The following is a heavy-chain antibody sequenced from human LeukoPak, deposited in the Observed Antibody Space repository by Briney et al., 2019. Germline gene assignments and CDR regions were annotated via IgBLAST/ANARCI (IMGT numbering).Heavy chain of an antibody. V-gene: IGHV3-7*01. J-gene: IGHJ3*02. CDR1: GFTFNSHY. D-gene: IGHD2-2*01. Sequence: GGSLRLSCAASGFTFNSHYMSWVRQAPGKGLEWVANIRQGGSDKYYVGSVKGRFTISRDNAKNSLYLQMNSLRAEDTAVYYCAREALYCSSTRGHDDAFDIWGQGTMVTVSS. CDR2: IRQGGSDK. CDR3: AREALYCSSTRGHDDAFDI.